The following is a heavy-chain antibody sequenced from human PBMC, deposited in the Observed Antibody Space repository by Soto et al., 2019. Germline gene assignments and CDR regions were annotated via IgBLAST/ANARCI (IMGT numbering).Heavy chain of an antibody. CDR2: ISAYNGNT. CDR3: AVYLYCSSTSCYPTSGAFDI. CDR1: GYTLTSYG. J-gene: IGHJ3*02. V-gene: IGHV1-18*01. D-gene: IGHD2-2*01. Sequence: ASVKVSCKASGYTLTSYGIIWVRQAPGQGLEWMGWISAYNGNTNYAQKLQGRVTMTTDTSTSTAYMELRSLRSDDTAVYYCAVYLYCSSTSCYPTSGAFDIWGQGTMVTVSS.